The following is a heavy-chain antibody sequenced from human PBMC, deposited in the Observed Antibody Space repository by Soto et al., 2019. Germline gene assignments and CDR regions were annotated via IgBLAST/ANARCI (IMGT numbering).Heavy chain of an antibody. V-gene: IGHV4-59*01. D-gene: IGHD6-19*01. CDR2: IYYSGST. CDR1: GGSISSYD. Sequence: SETLSLTCTVSGGSISSYDGSWIRQPPGKGLEWIGYIYYSGSTNYNPSLKSRVTISVDTSKNQFSLKLSSVTAADTAVYYCARQQWLVLNAFDIWGQGTMVTVS. J-gene: IGHJ3*02. CDR3: ARQQWLVLNAFDI.